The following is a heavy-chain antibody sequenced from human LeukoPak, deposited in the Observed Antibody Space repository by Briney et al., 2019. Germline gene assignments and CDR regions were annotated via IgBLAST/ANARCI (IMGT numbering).Heavy chain of an antibody. D-gene: IGHD5-18*01. CDR1: GFAVSSNY. CDR2: IYSGGST. V-gene: IGHV3-53*01. CDR3: ASRPVDTTMIYYFDY. J-gene: IGHJ4*02. Sequence: GGSLRLSCAISGFAVSSNYMSWVRQAPGKGLEWVSVIYSGGSTYYADSVKGRFTISRDNSKNTLYLQMNSLRAEDTAAYYCASRPVDTTMIYYFDYWGQGTLVTVSS.